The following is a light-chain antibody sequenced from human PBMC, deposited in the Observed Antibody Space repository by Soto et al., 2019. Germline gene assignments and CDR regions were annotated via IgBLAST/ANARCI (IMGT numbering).Light chain of an antibody. CDR3: LQDINYPWT. J-gene: IGKJ1*01. V-gene: IGKV1-5*01. CDR2: DAS. Sequence: EIQMTQSPSTLSASVGDRVTITCRASQSITKWLAWYQQKPGKAPNLLISDASNLESGVPSRFSGSGSGTDFTLAISSLQPEDSATYYCLQDINYPWTFGQGTKVDIK. CDR1: QSITKW.